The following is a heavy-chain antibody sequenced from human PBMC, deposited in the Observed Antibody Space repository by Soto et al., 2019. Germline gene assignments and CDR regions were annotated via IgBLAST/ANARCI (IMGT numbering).Heavy chain of an antibody. CDR3: AKSYEDPIRSYLPFYYLDV. J-gene: IGHJ6*03. CDR1: GFTFDDFA. D-gene: IGHD3-10*01. Sequence: EVQLVESGGGLVQPGRSLRLSCVASGFTFDDFAMHWVRQTPGKGLEWVSCISWNGDIVGYADSVKGRFTVSRDNAKKSLYLQMSRLRLEDTAMYYCAKSYEDPIRSYLPFYYLDVWGKGTTVTVSS. CDR2: ISWNGDIV. V-gene: IGHV3-9*01.